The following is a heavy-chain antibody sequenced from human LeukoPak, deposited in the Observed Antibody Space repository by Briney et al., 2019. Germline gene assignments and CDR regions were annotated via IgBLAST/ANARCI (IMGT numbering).Heavy chain of an antibody. V-gene: IGHV4-4*08. CDR3: ARRAYYDSSGYHPTAGYFDL. J-gene: IGHJ2*01. CDR1: GGPLFSYY. D-gene: IGHD3-22*01. CDR2: IYPNGIT. Sequence: SETLSLTCTVSGGPLFSYYWNWIRQSPGKGLEWIGFIYPNGITSYNPSLMSRGSISIATSRNQFSLRLMSVTAADTAMYYCARRAYYDSSGYHPTAGYFDLWGRGTLVTVSS.